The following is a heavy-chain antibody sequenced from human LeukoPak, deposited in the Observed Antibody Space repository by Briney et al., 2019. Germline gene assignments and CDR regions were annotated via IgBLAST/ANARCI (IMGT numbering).Heavy chain of an antibody. Sequence: GGSLRLSCVASGFTFGKYWMSWVRQAPGKGLEWVANIKLDGSEKNYVDSVKGRFTISRDNTKNSLYLQMNSLRVEDTAVFYCARMLGSSSLPIDYWGQGTLVTVSS. CDR1: GFTFGKYW. D-gene: IGHD6-6*01. CDR3: ARMLGSSSLPIDY. CDR2: IKLDGSEK. J-gene: IGHJ4*02. V-gene: IGHV3-7*03.